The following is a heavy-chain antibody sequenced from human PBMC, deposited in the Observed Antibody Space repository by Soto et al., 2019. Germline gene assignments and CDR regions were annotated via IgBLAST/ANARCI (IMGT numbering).Heavy chain of an antibody. V-gene: IGHV3-48*03. Sequence: EVQLVESGGGLVQPGGSLRLSCAASGFTFSSYEMNWVRQAPGKGLEWVSYISSSGSTIYYADSVKGRFTISRDNAKNSLYLQMNSLRAEDTAVYYCAREERYYDFWSGYNNWFDPWGQGTLVTVSS. CDR1: GFTFSSYE. D-gene: IGHD3-3*01. J-gene: IGHJ5*02. CDR3: AREERYYDFWSGYNNWFDP. CDR2: ISSSGSTI.